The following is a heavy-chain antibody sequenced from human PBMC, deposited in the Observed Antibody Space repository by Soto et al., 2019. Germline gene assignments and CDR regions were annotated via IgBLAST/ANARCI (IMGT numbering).Heavy chain of an antibody. CDR2: NFPFFATS. J-gene: IGHJ6*02. D-gene: IGHD6-19*01. CDR3: ARDGAVAVTLPYYYGMDV. CDR1: GGTFSNYA. Sequence: QVQLVQSGAEVKKPESSVKVSCKASGGTFSNYAFSWVRQAPGQGLEWMGGNFPFFATSTYAQKFQGRVTSTTADSTRTVYMEVSSLTSEDTAVYYCARDGAVAVTLPYYYGMDVWGQGTTVTVSS. V-gene: IGHV1-69*05.